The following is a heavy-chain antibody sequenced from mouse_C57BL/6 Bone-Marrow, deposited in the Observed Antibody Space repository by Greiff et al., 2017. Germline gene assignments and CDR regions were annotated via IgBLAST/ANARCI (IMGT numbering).Heavy chain of an antibody. Sequence: VQLQQSGAELVRPGASVKLSCKASGYTFTDYSINWVKQRPGQGLEWIARIYPGSGNTYYNEKFKGKATLTAEKSSSTAYMQLSSLTSEDSSVYFCARGGNCGFDYWGQGTTLTVSS. CDR3: ARGGNCGFDY. J-gene: IGHJ2*01. V-gene: IGHV1-76*01. CDR2: IYPGSGNT. D-gene: IGHD2-1*01. CDR1: GYTFTDYS.